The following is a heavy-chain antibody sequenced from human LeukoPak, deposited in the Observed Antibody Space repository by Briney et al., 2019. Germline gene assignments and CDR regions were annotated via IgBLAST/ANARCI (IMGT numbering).Heavy chain of an antibody. Sequence: GGSLRLSCAASGFTFSSYAMSWVRQAPGKGLEWVSGIRGSGGTTYYADSVKGRFTISRDNSKNTLYLQMNSLRAEDTAVYYCARDLHHYYGSGSYYNAFGYWGQGTLVTVSS. CDR2: IRGSGGTT. J-gene: IGHJ4*02. V-gene: IGHV3-23*01. D-gene: IGHD3-10*01. CDR3: ARDLHHYYGSGSYYNAFGY. CDR1: GFTFSSYA.